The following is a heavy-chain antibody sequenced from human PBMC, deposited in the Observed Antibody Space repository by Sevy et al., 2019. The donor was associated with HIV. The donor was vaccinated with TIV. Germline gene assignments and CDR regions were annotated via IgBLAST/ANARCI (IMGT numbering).Heavy chain of an antibody. V-gene: IGHV3-7*01. CDR2: IKQDGSVT. CDR1: GFSLDSYW. CDR3: VRAVAAHDSF. J-gene: IGHJ4*02. Sequence: GGSQRLSCAASGFSLDSYWMSWVRQTPGKGLEWVANIKQDGSVTYYVDSVKGRFTISRDNARNLVYLQMNSLRVEDTALYYCVRAVAAHDSFWGQGTLVTVSS. D-gene: IGHD6-13*01.